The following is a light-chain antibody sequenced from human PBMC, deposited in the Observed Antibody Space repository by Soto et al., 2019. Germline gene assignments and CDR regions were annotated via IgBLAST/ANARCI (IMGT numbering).Light chain of an antibody. Sequence: DSQMTGSASSGSATVGRAASRACVASQRMSGWLAWHQQKPGKAPKLLIYDVSALKRGVPPRFSGSGSGTEFTLPLSRLQPDDFATYYCQQYDSFSVTCGKGTKVDIK. CDR1: QRMSGW. CDR2: DVS. J-gene: IGKJ1*01. CDR3: QQYDSFSVT. V-gene: IGKV1-5*01.